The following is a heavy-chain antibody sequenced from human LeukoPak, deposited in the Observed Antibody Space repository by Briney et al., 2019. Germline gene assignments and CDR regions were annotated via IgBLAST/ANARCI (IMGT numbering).Heavy chain of an antibody. CDR2: ISYDGSNK. CDR1: GFTFSSYG. CDR3: ARRELAGSTAYFDY. J-gene: IGHJ4*02. Sequence: PGRSLRLSCAASGFTFSSYGMHWVRQAPGKGLEWVAVISYDGSNKYYADSVKGRFTISRDNSKNTLYLQMNSLRAEDTAVYYCARRELAGSTAYFDYWGQGTLVTVSS. V-gene: IGHV3-30*03. D-gene: IGHD1-26*01.